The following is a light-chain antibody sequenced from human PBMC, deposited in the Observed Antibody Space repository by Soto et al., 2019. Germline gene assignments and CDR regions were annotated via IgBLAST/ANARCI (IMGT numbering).Light chain of an antibody. CDR1: SSNIGSNT. CDR3: ATWDDSLNGPWV. J-gene: IGLJ3*02. V-gene: IGLV1-44*01. CDR2: SNN. Sequence: QAVVTQTSSASGTPGQRVTISCSGSSSNIGSNTVNWYQQLPGTAPRLLIYSNNQRPSGVPDRFSGSKSGTSASLAISGLQSEDEANYYCATWDDSLNGPWVFGGGTKLTVL.